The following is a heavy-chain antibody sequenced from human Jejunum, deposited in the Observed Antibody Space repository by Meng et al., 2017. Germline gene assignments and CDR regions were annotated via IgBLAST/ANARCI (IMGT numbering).Heavy chain of an antibody. Sequence: GGSLRLSCAGSGFTFSNYAMHWVRQAPGKGLEWVAIISYDGSNQYYADSVKGRFTITRDKSKNTLYLQMNSLGAEDTAVYDCVRKNDNDGYYFGDWGQGTLVTVSS. D-gene: IGHD3-22*01. CDR1: GFTFSNYA. CDR3: VRKNDNDGYYFGD. V-gene: IGHV3-30*01. CDR2: ISYDGSNQ. J-gene: IGHJ4*02.